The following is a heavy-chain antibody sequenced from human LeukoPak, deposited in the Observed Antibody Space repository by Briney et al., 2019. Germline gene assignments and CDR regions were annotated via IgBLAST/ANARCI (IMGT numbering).Heavy chain of an antibody. CDR3: ASGKLAAAGPKGGGNYYYGMDV. V-gene: IGHV4-59*01. D-gene: IGHD6-13*01. CDR2: IYYSGST. CDR1: GGSISSYY. Sequence: PSETLSLTCTVSGGSISSYYWSWIRQPPGKGLEWIGYIYYSGSTNYNPSLKSRVTISVDTSKNQFSLKLSSVTAADTAVYYCASGKLAAAGPKGGGNYYYGMDVWGQGTTVTVSS. J-gene: IGHJ6*02.